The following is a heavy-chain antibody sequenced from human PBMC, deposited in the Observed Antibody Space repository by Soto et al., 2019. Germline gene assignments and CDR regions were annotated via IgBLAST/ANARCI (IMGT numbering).Heavy chain of an antibody. Sequence: GASVKVSCKASGYTFTSYDINWVRQATGQGLEWMGWMNPNSGNTGYAQKFQGRVTMTRNTSISTAYMELSSLRSEDTAVYYCARGRDYYDSSGYRYYGMDVWGQGTTVTVSS. J-gene: IGHJ6*02. V-gene: IGHV1-8*01. CDR1: GYTFTSYD. D-gene: IGHD3-22*01. CDR2: MNPNSGNT. CDR3: ARGRDYYDSSGYRYYGMDV.